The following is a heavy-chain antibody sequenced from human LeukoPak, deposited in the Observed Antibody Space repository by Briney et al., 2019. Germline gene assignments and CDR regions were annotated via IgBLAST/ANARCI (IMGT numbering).Heavy chain of an antibody. D-gene: IGHD6-13*01. Sequence: ASVKVSCKASGYTFTSYAMHWVRQAPEQRLEWMGWINAGIGNTKYSQKFQGRVTITRDTSASTAYMELSSLRSEDTAVYYCARDDSSWYLIDYWGQGTLVTVSS. V-gene: IGHV1-3*01. CDR2: INAGIGNT. CDR3: ARDDSSWYLIDY. J-gene: IGHJ4*02. CDR1: GYTFTSYA.